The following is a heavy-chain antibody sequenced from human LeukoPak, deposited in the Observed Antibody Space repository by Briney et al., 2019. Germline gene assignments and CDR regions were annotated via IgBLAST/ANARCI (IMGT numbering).Heavy chain of an antibody. D-gene: IGHD2-2*01. CDR3: ARGTEYQTFYYYYYMDV. J-gene: IGHJ6*03. CDR1: GGSISSGGYY. Sequence: SETLSLTCTVSGGSISSGGYYWNWIRQHPGKGLEWIGYIYYSGSTYYNPSLKCRVTISVDTSKNQFSLKLSSVTAADTAMYYCARGTEYQTFYYYYYMDVWGKGTTVTVSS. V-gene: IGHV4-31*03. CDR2: IYYSGST.